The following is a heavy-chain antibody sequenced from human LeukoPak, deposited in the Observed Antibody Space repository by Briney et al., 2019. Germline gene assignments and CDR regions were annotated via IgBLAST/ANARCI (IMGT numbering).Heavy chain of an antibody. CDR2: ISAYNGNT. J-gene: IGHJ4*02. D-gene: IGHD2-15*01. V-gene: IGHV1-18*01. CDR1: GYTFTSYG. CDR3: ARDQDVVVVAATPGDY. Sequence: ASVKVSCKASGYTFTSYGISWVRQAPGQGLEWMGWISAYNGNTNYAQKLQGRVTMTIDTSTSTAYMELRSLRSDDTAVYYCARDQDVVVVAATPGDYWGQGTLVTVSS.